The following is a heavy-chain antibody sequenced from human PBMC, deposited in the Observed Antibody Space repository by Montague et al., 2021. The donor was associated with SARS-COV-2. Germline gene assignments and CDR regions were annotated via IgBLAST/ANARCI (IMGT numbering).Heavy chain of an antibody. Sequence: SETLSLTCTVSGGSISGNSYYWGWMRQRQGKGLEWIGRQSYSSSNYYNPYLKSRVTIDVDTSKNQFSLKLGSVTAADAAVYYCAGHDDILTTVYYSYGLDFWGQGTTVTVSS. CDR3: AGHDDILTTVYYSYGLDF. D-gene: IGHD3-9*01. CDR1: GGSISGNSYY. CDR2: QSYSSSN. J-gene: IGHJ6*02. V-gene: IGHV4-39*01.